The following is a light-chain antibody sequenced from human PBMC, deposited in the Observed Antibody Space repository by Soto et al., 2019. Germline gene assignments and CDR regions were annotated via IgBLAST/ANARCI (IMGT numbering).Light chain of an antibody. CDR1: QDITNY. V-gene: IGKV1-33*01. CDR2: DAS. J-gene: IGKJ2*01. Sequence: DLQMTQSPSSLSASVGDRVTITCQASQDITNYLNWYQQKPGKAPKLLIYDASNLETGVPSRFSGGGSGTDFTFTISSLQPEDIATYYCQQYDDIPHTFGQGTRLEIK. CDR3: QQYDDIPHT.